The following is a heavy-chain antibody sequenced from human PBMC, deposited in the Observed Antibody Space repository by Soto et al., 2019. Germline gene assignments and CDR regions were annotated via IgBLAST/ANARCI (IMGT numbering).Heavy chain of an antibody. CDR1: GFTFSSYG. CDR2: ISYDGSNK. CDR3: AKGPILTGIEYFQH. V-gene: IGHV3-30*18. D-gene: IGHD3-9*01. J-gene: IGHJ1*01. Sequence: PGGSLRLSCAASGFTFSSYGMHWVRQAPGKGLAWVAVISYDGSNKYYADSVKGRFTISRDNSKNTLYLQMNSLRAEDTAVYYCAKGPILTGIEYFQHWGQGT.